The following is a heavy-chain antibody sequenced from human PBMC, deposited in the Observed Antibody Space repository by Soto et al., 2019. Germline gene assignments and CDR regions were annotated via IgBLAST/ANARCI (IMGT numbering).Heavy chain of an antibody. V-gene: IGHV4-61*01. CDR2: IYYSGST. Sequence: QVQLQESGPGLVKPSETLSLTCTVSGGSVSSGSYYWSWIRQPPGKGLEWIGHIYYSGSTNYNPSLKSRDNISVDTSKNQFSLKLSSVTAADTAVYYCARGSLYEMTTRDYYYYGMDVWGQGTTVTVSS. D-gene: IGHD5-12*01. J-gene: IGHJ6*02. CDR1: GGSVSSGSYY. CDR3: ARGSLYEMTTRDYYYYGMDV.